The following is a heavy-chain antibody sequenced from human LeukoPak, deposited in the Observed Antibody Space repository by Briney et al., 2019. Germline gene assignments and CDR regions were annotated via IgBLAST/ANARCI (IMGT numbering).Heavy chain of an antibody. CDR3: ARAGGYCGRISCPYYFDY. V-gene: IGHV1-8*01. Sequence: EASVKVSCKASGYTFTSYDINWVRQATGQGLEWMGWMNPNSGNTGYAQKFQGRVTMTRNTSISTAYMELSSLRSEDTAVYYCARAGGYCGRISCPYYFDYWGQGSLVAVSP. CDR1: GYTFTSYD. CDR2: MNPNSGNT. D-gene: IGHD2-15*01. J-gene: IGHJ4*02.